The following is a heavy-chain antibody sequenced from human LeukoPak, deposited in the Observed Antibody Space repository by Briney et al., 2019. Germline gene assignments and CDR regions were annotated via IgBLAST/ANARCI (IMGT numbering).Heavy chain of an antibody. CDR3: ARGTRRHYDYYGMDV. CDR1: GGSIGSGSYY. J-gene: IGHJ6*02. Sequence: SQTLSLTCTVSGGSIGSGSYYWSWIRQPAGKGLEWIGRIYTSGSTNYNPSLKSRVTISVDTPKNQFSLKLSSVTAADTAVYYCARGTRRHYDYYGMDVWGQGTTVTVSS. CDR2: IYTSGST. V-gene: IGHV4-61*02. D-gene: IGHD1-7*01.